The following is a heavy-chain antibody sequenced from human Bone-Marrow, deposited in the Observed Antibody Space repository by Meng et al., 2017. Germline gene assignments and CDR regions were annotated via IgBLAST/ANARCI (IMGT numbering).Heavy chain of an antibody. D-gene: IGHD6-13*01. J-gene: IGHJ4*02. Sequence: LVSSGPEVENHWPSVKLPCKTSDSTFPAYWIHWLRQAPGQGLEWMGRIDPNNDHTQYAQNFQGRVTMTRDTSISTVYMELNGLRSDDTAVYYCARDEDISAAGKLFGDYWGQGTLVTVSS. V-gene: IGHV1-2*06. CDR3: ARDEDISAAGKLFGDY. CDR2: IDPNNDHT. CDR1: DSTFPAYW.